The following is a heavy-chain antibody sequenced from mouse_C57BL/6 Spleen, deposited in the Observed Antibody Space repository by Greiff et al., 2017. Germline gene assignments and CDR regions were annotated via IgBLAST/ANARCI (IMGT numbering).Heavy chain of an antibody. J-gene: IGHJ4*01. CDR3: AGHEGTYYSNPSWEMDY. D-gene: IGHD2-5*01. V-gene: IGHV1-62-2*01. CDR1: GYTFTEYS. Sequence: QVQLQQSGAELVKPGASVKLSCKASGYTFTEYSIHWVKQRSGQGLEWIGWFYPGSGSIKYNEKFKDKATLTADKSSSTVYMELSRLTSEDSAVYFCAGHEGTYYSNPSWEMDYWGQGTSVTVSS. CDR2: FYPGSGSI.